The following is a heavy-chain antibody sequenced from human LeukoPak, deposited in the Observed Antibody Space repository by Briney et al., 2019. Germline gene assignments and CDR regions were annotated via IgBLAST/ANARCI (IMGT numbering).Heavy chain of an antibody. CDR1: GYTFTSCG. J-gene: IGHJ4*02. CDR3: ARATGRVVRGITWRYFDS. CDR2: ISGYNDNT. D-gene: IGHD3-10*01. Sequence: ASVKVSCKASGYTFTSCGISWVRQAPGQGLEWMGWISGYNDNTKYAQKLQGRVTMTTDTSTSTAYMELRSLRSDDTAVYYCARATGRVVRGITWRYFDSWGQGTLVTVSS. V-gene: IGHV1-18*01.